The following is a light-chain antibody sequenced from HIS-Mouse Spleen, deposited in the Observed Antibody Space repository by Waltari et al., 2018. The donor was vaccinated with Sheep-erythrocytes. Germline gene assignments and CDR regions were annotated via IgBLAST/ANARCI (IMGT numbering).Light chain of an antibody. Sequence: QSALTQLRSVSGSPGQSVTISCTGTSSDVGGYNYASWYQQHPGKAPKLMIYDVSKRPSGVPDRFSGSKSGNTASLTISGLQAEDEADYYCCSYAGSYNHVFATGTKVTVL. CDR1: SSDVGGYNY. CDR2: DVS. J-gene: IGLJ1*01. V-gene: IGLV2-11*01. CDR3: CSYAGSYNHV.